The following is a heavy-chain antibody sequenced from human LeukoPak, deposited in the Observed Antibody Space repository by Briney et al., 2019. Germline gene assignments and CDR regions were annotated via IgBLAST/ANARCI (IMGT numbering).Heavy chain of an antibody. V-gene: IGHV3-33*01. J-gene: IGHJ4*02. D-gene: IGHD6-19*01. CDR2: IWYDGSNK. CDR1: GFTFSSYG. CDR3: ATTGYSSGWYFDY. Sequence: GSLRLSSAASGFTFSSYGMHWVRQAPGKGLEWVAVIWYDGSNKYYADSVKGRFTISRDNSKNTLYLQMNSLRAEDTAVYYCATTGYSSGWYFDYWGQGTLVTVSS.